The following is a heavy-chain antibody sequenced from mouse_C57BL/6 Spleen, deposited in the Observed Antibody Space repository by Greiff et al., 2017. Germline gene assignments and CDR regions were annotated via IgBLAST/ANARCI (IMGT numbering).Heavy chain of an antibody. CDR2: IHPNSGST. Sequence: QVQLQQPGAELVKPGASVKLSCKASGYTFTSYWMHWVKQRPGHGLEWIGMIHPNSGSTNYNEKFKSKATLTVDKSSSTAYMQLSSLTSEDSAVYYCAREGLLGSSSYYFDYWGQGTTLTVSS. V-gene: IGHV1-64*01. CDR1: GYTFTSYW. D-gene: IGHD1-1*01. CDR3: AREGLLGSSSYYFDY. J-gene: IGHJ2*01.